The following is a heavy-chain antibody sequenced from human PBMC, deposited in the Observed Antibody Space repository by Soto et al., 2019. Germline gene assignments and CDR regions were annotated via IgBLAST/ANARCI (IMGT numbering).Heavy chain of an antibody. CDR2: VTPIDGST. CDR1: GYTFTTYY. Sequence: QVQLVQSGAEVKNPGASVKVSCKASGYTFTTYYMHWLRQARGQGLEWMGIVTPIDGSTRYDQKFQDRVTMTRDTSTSTVYMELSSLRSEDTAVYYCARARSTKTAPIDYWGQGTLVPVSS. V-gene: IGHV1-46*01. J-gene: IGHJ4*02. D-gene: IGHD2-21*02. CDR3: ARARSTKTAPIDY.